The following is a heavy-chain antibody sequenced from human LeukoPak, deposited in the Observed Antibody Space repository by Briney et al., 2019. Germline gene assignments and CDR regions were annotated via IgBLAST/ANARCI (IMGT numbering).Heavy chain of an antibody. V-gene: IGHV5-51*01. CDR1: GYSFTDYW. CDR2: IYPDDSDI. CDR3: ARHGRGSRSPNAFDI. Sequence: GESLKISCKGSGYSFTDYWNGWGRQMPREGLQWMGIIYPDDSDIRYSPSFQGQVTISADKSIITAYLQWSSLKGSDTAMYYCARHGRGSRSPNAFDIWGQGTMVTVSS. J-gene: IGHJ3*02. D-gene: IGHD3-10*01.